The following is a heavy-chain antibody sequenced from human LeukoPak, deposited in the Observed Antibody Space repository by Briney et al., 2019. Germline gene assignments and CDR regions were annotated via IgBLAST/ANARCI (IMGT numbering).Heavy chain of an antibody. V-gene: IGHV4-59*12. J-gene: IGHJ4*02. CDR2: IFYSGST. CDR1: GASISSYY. D-gene: IGHD5-24*01. Sequence: KPSETLSLTCTDSGASISSYYWSWIRQPPGKGLEWIGYIFYSGSTNYNPSLKSRVTISVDTSKNQFSLKLSSVTAADTAVYYCARGKWLLGSVDYWGQGTLVTVSS. CDR3: ARGKWLLGSVDY.